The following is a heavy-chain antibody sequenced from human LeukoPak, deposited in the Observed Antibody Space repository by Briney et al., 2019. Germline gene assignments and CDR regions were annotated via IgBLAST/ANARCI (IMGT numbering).Heavy chain of an antibody. CDR1: EYTFSAYH. J-gene: IGHJ4*02. CDR2: INPDSGDT. Sequence: GASVKVSCKASEYTFSAYHILWVRQAPGQGLEWMAWINPDSGDTNYAQKFQGRVTMTSDTSISSAYMEVSSLRSDDTTVYYCALFTVDCWAFEYWGQGTLVTVSS. CDR3: ALFTVDCWAFEY. V-gene: IGHV1-2*02. D-gene: IGHD2-21*02.